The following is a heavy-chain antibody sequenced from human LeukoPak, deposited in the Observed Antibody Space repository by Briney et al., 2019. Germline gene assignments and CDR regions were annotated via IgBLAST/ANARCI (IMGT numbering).Heavy chain of an antibody. V-gene: IGHV4-31*03. CDR3: ARGRGVAAADTEDFDC. CDR2: IYFSGST. CDR1: GGSISSGGYY. J-gene: IGHJ4*02. Sequence: SQTLSLTCTVSGGSISSGGYYWSWIRQHPGKGLEWIGYIYFSGSTYYNPTLKSRVTMSVDTSKNQFSLKLSSVTAADTAVYYCARGRGVAAADTEDFDCWGQGTLVTVSS. D-gene: IGHD6-13*01.